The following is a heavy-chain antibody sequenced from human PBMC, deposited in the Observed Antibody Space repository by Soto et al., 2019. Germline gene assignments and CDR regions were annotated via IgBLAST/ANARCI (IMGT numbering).Heavy chain of an antibody. CDR3: ARSGRYFDWLSQGFDP. CDR2: ISWNSGNI. J-gene: IGHJ5*02. D-gene: IGHD3-9*01. CDR1: GFTFDDYG. V-gene: IGHV3-9*01. Sequence: GGSLRLSCAASGFTFDDYGMHWVRQAPGKGLEWVSGISWNSGNIGQADSVKSRVTISVDTSKNQFSLKLSSVTAADTAVYYCARSGRYFDWLSQGFDPWGQGTLVTVSS.